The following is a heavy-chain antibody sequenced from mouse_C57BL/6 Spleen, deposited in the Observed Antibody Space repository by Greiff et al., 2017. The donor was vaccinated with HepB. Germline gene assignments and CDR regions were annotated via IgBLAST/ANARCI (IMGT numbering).Heavy chain of an antibody. D-gene: IGHD2-4*01. CDR2: IYPGSGST. J-gene: IGHJ3*01. CDR1: GYTFTSYW. Sequence: QVQLQQPGAELVKPGASVKMSCKASGYTFTSYWITWVKQRPGQGLEWIGDIYPGSGSTNYNEKFKSKATLTVDTSTSTAYMQLSSLTSEASAVYYCAIYYDYDVAWFAYWGQGTLVTVSA. V-gene: IGHV1-55*01. CDR3: AIYYDYDVAWFAY.